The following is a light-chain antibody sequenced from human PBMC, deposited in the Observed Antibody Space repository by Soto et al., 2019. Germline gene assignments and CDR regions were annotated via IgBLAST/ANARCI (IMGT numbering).Light chain of an antibody. CDR1: SSDVGGYKY. V-gene: IGLV2-14*01. J-gene: IGLJ2*01. CDR2: DVN. Sequence: QSVLTQPASVSGSPGQSITISCTGTSSDVGGYKYVSWYQQHPGKAPKLMIYDVNNRPSGISNRFSGSKSGNTASLTISADQAEDEADYYCSSYTSTRKVFGGGTKVTVL. CDR3: SSYTSTRKV.